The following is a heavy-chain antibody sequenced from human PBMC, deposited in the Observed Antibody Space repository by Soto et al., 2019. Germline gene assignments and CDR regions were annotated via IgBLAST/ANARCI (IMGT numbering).Heavy chain of an antibody. CDR2: ISYDGSNK. CDR1: GFTFSSYA. D-gene: IGHD5-18*01. J-gene: IGHJ6*02. V-gene: IGHV3-30-3*01. CDR3: ARDRRQLWLQSAYYYYGMDV. Sequence: PGGSLRLSCAASGFTFSSYAMHWVRQAPGKELEWVAVISYDGSNKYYADSVKGRFTISRDNSKNTLYLQMNSLRAEDTAVYYCARDRRQLWLQSAYYYYGMDVWGQGTTVTVSS.